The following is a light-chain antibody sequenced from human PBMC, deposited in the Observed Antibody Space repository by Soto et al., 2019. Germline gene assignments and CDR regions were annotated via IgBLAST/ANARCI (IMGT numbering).Light chain of an antibody. J-gene: IGLJ1*01. CDR2: EVS. Sequence: QSALTQPASVSGSPGQSITISCTGTSSDVGGYNYVSWYQQHPGKAPKLMIYEVSNRPSGVSNRFSGSKSGNTASLTISGLQAEDEPNYYCSSYTSSSTLGLFGTGTKLTVL. V-gene: IGLV2-14*01. CDR3: SSYTSSSTLGL. CDR1: SSDVGGYNY.